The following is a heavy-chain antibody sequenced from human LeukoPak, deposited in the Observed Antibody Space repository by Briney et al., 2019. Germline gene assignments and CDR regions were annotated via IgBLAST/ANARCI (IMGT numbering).Heavy chain of an antibody. CDR2: IIAYNGNT. V-gene: IGHV1-18*01. CDR1: GHTFTSYA. D-gene: IGHD6-19*01. J-gene: IGHJ3*02. CDR3: AMFGLGKHIEVAGIAFDI. Sequence: ASVKVSCKASGHTFTSYAISWVRQAPGQGLGWMGWIIAYNGNTNYAQKLPGRVTMTTDTTTSTASMELRSLRSDDTAVYYCAMFGLGKHIEVAGIAFDIWGQGTMVTVSS.